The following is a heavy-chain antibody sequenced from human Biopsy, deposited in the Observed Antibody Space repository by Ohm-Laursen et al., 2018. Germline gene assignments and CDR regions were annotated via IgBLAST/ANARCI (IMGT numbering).Heavy chain of an antibody. J-gene: IGHJ2*01. CDR3: ARDRGYYSDRTVPGYFDL. Sequence: SETLSLTCTVSGDSISSYYWGWIRQPLGKGLEWIGYVHYTGITDYNRSLQSRVTISVDTSKNHFSLRLRSVTPADTAIYYCARDRGYYSDRTVPGYFDLWGRGTLVTVSS. CDR1: GDSISSYY. V-gene: IGHV4-59*01. CDR2: VHYTGIT. D-gene: IGHD3-22*01.